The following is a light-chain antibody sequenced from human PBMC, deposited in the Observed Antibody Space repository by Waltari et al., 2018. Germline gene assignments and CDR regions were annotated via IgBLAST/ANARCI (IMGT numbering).Light chain of an antibody. CDR1: SSDVGGSNY. Sequence: QSALTQPASVSGSPGQSITLSCTGTSSDVGGSNYVSWFQQHPGKAPKLMISDVSKRPSGVSNRFSGSKSGNTASLTISGLQAEDEADYYCSSYRSSSTSIVFGTGTKVTVL. CDR2: DVS. V-gene: IGLV2-14*01. CDR3: SSYRSSSTSIV. J-gene: IGLJ1*01.